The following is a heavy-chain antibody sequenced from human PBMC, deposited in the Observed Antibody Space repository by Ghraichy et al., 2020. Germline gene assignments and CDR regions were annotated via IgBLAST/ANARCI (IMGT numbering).Heavy chain of an antibody. V-gene: IGHV4-61*08. CDR2: LYYSGST. CDR1: GGSVSSGDYY. D-gene: IGHD4-17*01. J-gene: IGHJ5*02. CDR3: ARDGGDYGAYNWFDP. Sequence: SETLSLTCTVSGGSVSSGDYYWSWIRQPPGKGLGWIGYLYYSGSTNYNPSLKSRVSISVDTSKNQFSLKLSSVTAADTAVYYCARDGGDYGAYNWFDPWGQGTLVTVLS.